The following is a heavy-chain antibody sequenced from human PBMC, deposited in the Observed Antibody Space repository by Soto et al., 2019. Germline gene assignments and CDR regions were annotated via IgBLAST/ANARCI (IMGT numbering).Heavy chain of an antibody. CDR2: ISPTGDSA. D-gene: IGHD3-22*01. V-gene: IGHV3-23*01. J-gene: IGHJ5*01. CDR3: AKGPDGSGYYHNWFDS. Sequence: EVHLLESGGALVQPGGSLTLSCAASGFSFSDYAMSWVRQAPGKGLEWVSSISPTGDSAYYADSVKGRFAISRDRSKNRLSLQMNSLRVEDTAVYYCAKGPDGSGYYHNWFDSWGQGTLITVSS. CDR1: GFSFSDYA.